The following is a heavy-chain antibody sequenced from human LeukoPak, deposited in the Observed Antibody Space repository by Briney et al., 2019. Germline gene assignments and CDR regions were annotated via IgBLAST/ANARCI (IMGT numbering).Heavy chain of an antibody. CDR2: IYYSGST. V-gene: IGHV4-30-4*08. J-gene: IGHJ3*02. D-gene: IGHD2-2*02. CDR3: ARAGFYCSSTSCYTVPFDI. CDR1: GGSISSGDYY. Sequence: PSQTLSLTCTVSGGSISSGDYYWSWIRQPPGKGLEWIGYIYYSGSTNYNPSLKSRVTISVDTSKNQFSLKLSSVTAADTAVYYCARAGFYCSSTSCYTVPFDIWGQGTMVTVSS.